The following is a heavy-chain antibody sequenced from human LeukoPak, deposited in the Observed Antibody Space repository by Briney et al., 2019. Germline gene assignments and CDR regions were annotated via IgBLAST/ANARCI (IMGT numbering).Heavy chain of an antibody. CDR3: ARDGPAQMVDFDY. CDR1: GYTFSGTGWY. CDR2: IYPNNGAT. V-gene: IGHV1-2*02. D-gene: IGHD3-10*01. Sequence: ASVKVSCKASGYTFSGTGWYLYWLRQAPGRGLECMGWIYPNNGATAYAQKFQGRVAMTRDTSITTAYMELSRLRPDDTAVYYCARDGPAQMVDFDYWGQGTLVTVAS. J-gene: IGHJ4*02.